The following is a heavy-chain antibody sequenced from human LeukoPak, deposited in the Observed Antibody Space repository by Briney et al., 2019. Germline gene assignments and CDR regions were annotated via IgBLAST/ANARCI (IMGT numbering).Heavy chain of an antibody. Sequence: SQTLSLTCTVFGGSISSGSYYWSWIRQPAGKGLEWIGRIYTSGSTNYNPSLKSRVTISVDTSKNQFSLKLSSVTAADTAVYYCAREPSGTGYYYYMDVWGKGTTVTVSS. CDR1: GGSISSGSYY. CDR2: IYTSGST. CDR3: AREPSGTGYYYYMDV. V-gene: IGHV4-61*02. D-gene: IGHD3-10*01. J-gene: IGHJ6*03.